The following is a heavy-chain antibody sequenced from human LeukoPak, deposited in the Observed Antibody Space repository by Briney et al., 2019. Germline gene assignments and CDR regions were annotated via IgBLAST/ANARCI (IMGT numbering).Heavy chain of an antibody. D-gene: IGHD6-19*01. Sequence: VASVKVSCKASGYTFTSYDINWVRQATGQGLEWMGWMNPNSGDTGYAQKFQGRVTMTRNTSISTAYMELSSLRSEDTAVYYCARAGSSGWYAAFDIWGQGTMVTVSS. J-gene: IGHJ3*02. CDR2: MNPNSGDT. V-gene: IGHV1-8*01. CDR1: GYTFTSYD. CDR3: ARAGSSGWYAAFDI.